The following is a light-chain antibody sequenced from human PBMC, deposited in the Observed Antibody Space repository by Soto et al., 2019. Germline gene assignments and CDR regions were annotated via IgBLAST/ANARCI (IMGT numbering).Light chain of an antibody. J-gene: IGLJ2*01. Sequence: QSVLTQPPSVSGAPGQRVIISCTGSSSNSGAGYDVHWYQQLPGTAPKLLIYGNSNRPSGVPDRFSGSKSGTSASLAITGLQAEDEADYYCQSYDSSLSAHVVFGGGTQLTVL. CDR2: GNS. CDR1: SSNSGAGYD. V-gene: IGLV1-40*01. CDR3: QSYDSSLSAHVV.